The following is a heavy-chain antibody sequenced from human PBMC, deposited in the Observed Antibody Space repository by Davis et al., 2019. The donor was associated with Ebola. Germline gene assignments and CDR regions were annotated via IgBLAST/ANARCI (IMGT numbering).Heavy chain of an antibody. CDR1: GFTFSSYA. CDR2: IRGSGGST. V-gene: IGHV3-23*01. D-gene: IGHD5-12*01. CDR3: AKRVSEGSGRYYYYKNV. Sequence: GESLKISCAASGFTFSSYAMSWVRQAPGKGLEWVSAIRGSGGSTYYADSVKGRFTISRDNSKNTLYLQMNSLRAEDTAVYYCAKRVSEGSGRYYYYKNVWGKGTTVTVSS. J-gene: IGHJ6*03.